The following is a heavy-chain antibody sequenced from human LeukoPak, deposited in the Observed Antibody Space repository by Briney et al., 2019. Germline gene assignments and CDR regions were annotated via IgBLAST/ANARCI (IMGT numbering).Heavy chain of an antibody. CDR1: GGTFSSYA. V-gene: IGHV1-69*04. D-gene: IGHD3-22*01. Sequence: GASVKVSCKASGGTFSSYAISWVRQAPGQGLEWMGRIIPILGIANYAQKFQGRVTITADKSTSTAYMELSSLRSEDTAVYYCAKMTLVVITMPFDYWGQGTLVTVSS. J-gene: IGHJ4*02. CDR3: AKMTLVVITMPFDY. CDR2: IIPILGIA.